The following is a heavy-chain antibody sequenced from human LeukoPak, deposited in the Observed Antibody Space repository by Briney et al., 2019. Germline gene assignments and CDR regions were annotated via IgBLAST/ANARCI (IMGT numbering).Heavy chain of an antibody. J-gene: IGHJ4*02. D-gene: IGHD3-3*01. V-gene: IGHV4-59*12. Sequence: PPETLSLTCTVSRGSIIGYYWTWIRQPPGKGLQWIGYMYYSGTTKYNPSLKSRVTTSMDTSKNQFSLNVNSVTAADTAVYYCARVGFWSGSYTGYFDYWGQGALVTVSS. CDR2: MYYSGTT. CDR1: RGSIIGYY. CDR3: ARVGFWSGSYTGYFDY.